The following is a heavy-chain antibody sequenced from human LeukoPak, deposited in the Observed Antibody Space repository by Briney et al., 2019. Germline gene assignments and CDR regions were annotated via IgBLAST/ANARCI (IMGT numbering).Heavy chain of an antibody. V-gene: IGHV3-74*01. CDR2: ITNDGSST. Sequence: PGGSLRLSCAASGLTFSSHWMHWVRQAPGKGLVWVSRITNDGSSTTYADSVKGRFTISRDNAKNSLFLQMNSLRAEDTAVYYCARDPGPDDSWGQGTLVTVSS. CDR3: ARDPGPDDS. J-gene: IGHJ4*02. CDR1: GLTFSSHW.